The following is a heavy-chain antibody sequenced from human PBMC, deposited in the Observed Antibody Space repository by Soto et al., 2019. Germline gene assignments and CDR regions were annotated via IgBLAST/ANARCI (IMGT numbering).Heavy chain of an antibody. CDR2: ISGSGGST. V-gene: IGHV3-23*01. Sequence: GGSLRLSCAASGFTFSSYAMSWVRQAPGKGLEWVSAISGSGGSTYYADSVKGRFTISRDNSKNTLYLQMNSLRAEDTAVYYCAKWGGELAFIVDFYFDYWGQGTLVTVSS. D-gene: IGHD2-15*01. J-gene: IGHJ4*02. CDR3: AKWGGELAFIVDFYFDY. CDR1: GFTFSSYA.